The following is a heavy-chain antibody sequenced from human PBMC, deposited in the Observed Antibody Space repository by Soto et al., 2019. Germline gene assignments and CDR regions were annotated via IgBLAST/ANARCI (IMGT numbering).Heavy chain of an antibody. J-gene: IGHJ4*02. CDR3: ARDPDDFWSGYPKKAFDY. Sequence: SLRLSCAASGFTFSSYSMNWVRQAPGKGLEWVSSISSSSSYIYYADSVKGRFTISRDNAKNSLYLQMNSLRAEDTAVYYCARDPDDFWSGYPKKAFDYWGQGTLVTVS. CDR2: ISSSSSYI. CDR1: GFTFSSYS. V-gene: IGHV3-21*01. D-gene: IGHD3-3*01.